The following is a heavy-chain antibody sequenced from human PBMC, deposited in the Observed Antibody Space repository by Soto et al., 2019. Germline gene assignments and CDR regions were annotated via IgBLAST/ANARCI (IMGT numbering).Heavy chain of an antibody. V-gene: IGHV4-31*03. Sequence: SETLSLTCTVSGGSISSGGYYWSWIRQHPGKGLEWIGYIYYSGSTYYNPSLKSRVTISVDTSKNQFSLKLSSVTAADTAVYYCARGAIFGVVITWVGGMDVWGQGTTVTVSS. J-gene: IGHJ6*02. CDR3: ARGAIFGVVITWVGGMDV. D-gene: IGHD3-3*01. CDR1: GGSISSGGYY. CDR2: IYYSGST.